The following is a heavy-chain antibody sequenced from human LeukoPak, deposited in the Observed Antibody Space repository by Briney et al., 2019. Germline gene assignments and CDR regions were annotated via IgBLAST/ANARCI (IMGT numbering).Heavy chain of an antibody. CDR3: ARDGENYYGSGSYYNCCDY. CDR1: GFTFSSYA. D-gene: IGHD3-10*01. J-gene: IGHJ4*02. Sequence: GGSLRLSCAASGFTFSSYAMHWVRQAPAKGLEWVAVISYDGSNKYYADSVKGRFTIPSDNSKKTLYLQKNSLGAEDTAMYYCARDGENYYGSGSYYNCCDYWGRGTLVTVSS. CDR2: ISYDGSNK. V-gene: IGHV3-30*04.